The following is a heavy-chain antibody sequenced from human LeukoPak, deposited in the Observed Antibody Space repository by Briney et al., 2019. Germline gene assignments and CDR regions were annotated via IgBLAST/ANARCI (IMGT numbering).Heavy chain of an antibody. Sequence: SETLSLTCTVSGGSISSYYRSRIRQPPGKGLDWIGYIYYSGSTNYNPSLKSRLTISVDTSKNQFSLKLSSVTAADTAVYYCARHIYSSWDRAFDIWGQGTMVTVSS. V-gene: IGHV4-59*08. D-gene: IGHD6-13*01. CDR3: ARHIYSSWDRAFDI. CDR2: IYYSGST. CDR1: GGSISSYY. J-gene: IGHJ3*02.